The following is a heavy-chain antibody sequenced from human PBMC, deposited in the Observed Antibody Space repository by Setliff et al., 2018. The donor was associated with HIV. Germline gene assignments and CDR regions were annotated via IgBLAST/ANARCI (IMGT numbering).Heavy chain of an antibody. CDR1: GYSISSGYY. CDR3: ARVPHRVVGTITLLYHFDY. V-gene: IGHV4-38-2*01. Sequence: PSETLSLTCAVSGYSISSGYYWAWIRQSPGKGLDWIGSIHHSGTTYYNPSLKSRVTISVDTTTNQVSLQVNSVTAVDTAVYYCARVPHRVVGTITLLYHFDYWGLGTLVTVSS. J-gene: IGHJ4*02. D-gene: IGHD1-26*01. CDR2: IHHSGTT.